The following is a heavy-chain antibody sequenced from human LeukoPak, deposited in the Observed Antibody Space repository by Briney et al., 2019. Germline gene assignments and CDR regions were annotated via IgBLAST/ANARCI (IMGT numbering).Heavy chain of an antibody. Sequence: ASVKVSCKASGYTFTGYYMHWVRQAPGQGLEWMGWINPNSGGTNYAQKFQGRVTMTRDTSISTAYMELSRLRSDDTAVYYCARDVSPTRYSSGDAFDIWGQGTMVTVSS. CDR2: INPNSGGT. CDR1: GYTFTGYY. J-gene: IGHJ3*02. CDR3: ARDVSPTRYSSGDAFDI. D-gene: IGHD6-25*01. V-gene: IGHV1-2*02.